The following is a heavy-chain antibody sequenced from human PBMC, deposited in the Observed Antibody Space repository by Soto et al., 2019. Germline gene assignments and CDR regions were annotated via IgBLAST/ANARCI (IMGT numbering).Heavy chain of an antibody. V-gene: IGHV5-10-1*01. CDR2: IDPGDTYA. CDR3: ARIYCTTTTCDSWFDP. Sequence: GESLKISWTGFGYTFTTFWISWVRQMPGRGLEWMGRIDPGDTYATYSPAFQGHVTISADKATSTAYLQWSSLKASDTAMYFCARIYCTTTTCDSWFDPWGQGTLVTVSS. D-gene: IGHD2-2*01. J-gene: IGHJ5*02. CDR1: GYTFTTFW.